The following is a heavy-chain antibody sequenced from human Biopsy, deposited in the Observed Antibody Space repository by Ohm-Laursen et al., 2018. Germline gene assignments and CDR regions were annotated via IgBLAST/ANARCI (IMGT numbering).Heavy chain of an antibody. Sequence: SLRLSCAASGFTFTNYAMSWVRQGPEKGLEWVSVVTGSGRSTYYTDSVKGRFSISRDNSKNTLYLQMNSLRVEDKAVYYCAKGRSGGTGHGNWFDPWGQGTLVTVSS. V-gene: IGHV3-23*01. CDR3: AKGRSGGTGHGNWFDP. CDR1: GFTFTNYA. J-gene: IGHJ5*02. CDR2: VTGSGRST. D-gene: IGHD3-10*01.